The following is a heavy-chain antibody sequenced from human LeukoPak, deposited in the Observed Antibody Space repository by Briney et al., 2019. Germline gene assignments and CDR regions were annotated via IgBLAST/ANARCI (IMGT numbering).Heavy chain of an antibody. J-gene: IGHJ3*02. D-gene: IGHD3-22*01. CDR3: AKGPNSSGYYWGALDI. CDR2: ISWNSGSI. CDR1: GFTFDDYA. V-gene: IGHV3-9*01. Sequence: PGGSLRLSCAASGFTFDDYAMHWVRHAPGKGLEWVSGISWNSGSIGYADSVKGRFTISRDNAKNSLYLQMNSLRAEDTALYYCAKGPNSSGYYWGALDIWGQGTMVTVSS.